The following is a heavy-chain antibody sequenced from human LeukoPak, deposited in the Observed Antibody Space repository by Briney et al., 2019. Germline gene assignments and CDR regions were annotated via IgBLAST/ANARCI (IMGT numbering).Heavy chain of an antibody. CDR2: INPNNGDT. J-gene: IGHJ4*02. CDR3: ARVDDYNYSSFDY. V-gene: IGHV1-2*02. Sequence: GRSLRLSCAASGFTFSSYAMHWVRQAPGQGLEWMGWINPNNGDTKYAQKFQGRVTMTRDTSISTYYMELSRLRSDDTVVYYCARVDDYNYSSFDYWGQGTLVTVST. D-gene: IGHD5-24*01. CDR1: GFTFSSYA.